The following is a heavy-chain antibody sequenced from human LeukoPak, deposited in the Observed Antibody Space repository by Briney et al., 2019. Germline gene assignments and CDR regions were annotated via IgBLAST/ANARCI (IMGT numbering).Heavy chain of an antibody. CDR2: INSGSDTV. D-gene: IGHD3-22*01. Sequence: GGSLRLSCAASEFTLSDHYMDWVRQAPGKGLEWVSYINSGSDTVYYADSVRGRFTISRDNAKNSLSLQMNSLRAEDTAVYYCARGSVVVITRDYFDYWGQGTLVTVSS. CDR1: EFTLSDHY. V-gene: IGHV3-48*01. CDR3: ARGSVVVITRDYFDY. J-gene: IGHJ4*02.